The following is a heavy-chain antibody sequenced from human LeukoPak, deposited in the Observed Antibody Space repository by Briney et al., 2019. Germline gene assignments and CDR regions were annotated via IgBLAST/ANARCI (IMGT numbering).Heavy chain of an antibody. CDR1: GRSFSGYY. CDR3: ARAGQNGDYGH. J-gene: IGHJ4*02. CDR2: INHSGST. V-gene: IGHV4-34*01. Sequence: SETLSLTCAVYGRSFSGYYWSWIRQPPGKGLEWIGEINHSGSTNYNPSLKSRVTISVDTSKNQFSLKLSSVTAADTAVYYCARAGQNGDYGHWGQGTLVTVSS. D-gene: IGHD4-17*01.